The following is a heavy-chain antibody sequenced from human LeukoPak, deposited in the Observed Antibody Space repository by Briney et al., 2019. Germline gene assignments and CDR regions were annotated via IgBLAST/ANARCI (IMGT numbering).Heavy chain of an antibody. J-gene: IGHJ5*02. CDR3: ARKISLYSSSWYRYWFDP. CDR2: SSAYNGNT. Sequence: ASVKVSCKASGYTFTSYGISWVRQAPGQGLEWMGWSSAYNGNTNYAQKLQGRVTMTTDTSTSTAYMELRSLRSDDTAVYYCARKISLYSSSWYRYWFDPWGQGTLVTVSS. V-gene: IGHV1-18*01. D-gene: IGHD6-13*01. CDR1: GYTFTSYG.